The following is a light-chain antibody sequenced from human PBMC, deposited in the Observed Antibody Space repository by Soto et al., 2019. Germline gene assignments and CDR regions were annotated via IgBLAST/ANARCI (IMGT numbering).Light chain of an antibody. CDR2: KAS. Sequence: PSTLSASAGVRVSITCRASQIISSWLAWYQQKPGKAPKLLIYKASTLKSGVPSRFSGSRFGTEFTLTIGSLQPDDFATYYCQHYKSYPQAFGGGTKVDI. V-gene: IGKV1-5*03. CDR3: QHYKSYPQA. J-gene: IGKJ4*01. CDR1: QIISSW.